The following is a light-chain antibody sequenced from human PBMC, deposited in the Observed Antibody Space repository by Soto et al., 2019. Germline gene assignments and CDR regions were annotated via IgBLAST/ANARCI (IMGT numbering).Light chain of an antibody. CDR1: SSDVGGYNY. Sequence: QSALTQPASVSGSPGQSITISCTGTSSDVGGYNYVSWYQLHPGKAPKLIIYEASHRPSGASNHFSGYKSGNTASLTISGLQAEDEADYYCSSYTSTSTPCVFGTGTKVTAL. CDR2: EAS. J-gene: IGLJ1*01. V-gene: IGLV2-14*01. CDR3: SSYTSTSTPCV.